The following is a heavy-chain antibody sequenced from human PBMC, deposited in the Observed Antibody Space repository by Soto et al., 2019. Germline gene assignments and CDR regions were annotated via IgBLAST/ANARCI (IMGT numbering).Heavy chain of an antibody. CDR3: ARVRGTNYYCDY. D-gene: IGHD7-27*01. J-gene: IGHJ4*02. CDR1: GYTFTSNY. V-gene: IGHV1-46*01. CDR2: INPSGGST. Sequence: ASVKVSCKASGYTFTSNYMHWLGQAPGQGIEWMGIINPSGGSTSYAQKFQGTVTMTRDTSTSTVYMELISLKSEDPAVYYCARVRGTNYYCDYWGQGTLVTVS.